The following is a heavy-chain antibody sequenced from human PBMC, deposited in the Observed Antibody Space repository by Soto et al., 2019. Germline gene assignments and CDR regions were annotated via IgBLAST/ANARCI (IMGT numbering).Heavy chain of an antibody. CDR1: GFTFGDYA. D-gene: IGHD2-2*02. CDR3: TTGTWYCSSTSCYTDIHSVTFDP. V-gene: IGHV3-49*04. CDR2: IRSKAYGGTT. Sequence: HPGGSLRLSCTASGFTFGDYAMSWVRQAPGKGLEWVGFIRSKAYGGTTEYAASVKGRFTISRDDSKSIAYLQMNSLKTEDTAVYYCTTGTWYCSSTSCYTDIHSVTFDPWGQGTLVTVSS. J-gene: IGHJ5*02.